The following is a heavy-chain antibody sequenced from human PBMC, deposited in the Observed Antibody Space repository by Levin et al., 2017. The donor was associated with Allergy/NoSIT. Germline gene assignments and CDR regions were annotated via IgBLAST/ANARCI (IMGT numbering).Heavy chain of an antibody. CDR2: IWYDGSNK. V-gene: IGHV3-33*01. CDR1: GFTFSSYG. CDR3: ARDRRYDHYYGMDV. J-gene: IGHJ6*02. Sequence: GESLKISCAASGFTFSSYGMHWVRQAPGKGLEWVAVIWYDGSNKYYADSVKGRFTISRDNSKNTLYLQMNSLRAEDTAVYYCARDRRYDHYYGMDVWGQGTTVTVSS. D-gene: IGHD1-14*01.